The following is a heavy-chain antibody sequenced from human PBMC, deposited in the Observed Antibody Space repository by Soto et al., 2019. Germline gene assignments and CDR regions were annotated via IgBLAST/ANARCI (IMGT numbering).Heavy chain of an antibody. D-gene: IGHD3-10*01. CDR3: ARDGFRADYFDY. Sequence: QVQLVQSGAEVKKPGSSVKVSCKASGGTFSSYAISWVRQAPGQGLEWMGGIIPIFGTANYAQKFQGRVAIPADESTSTAYMELSSLRSEDTAVYYCARDGFRADYFDYWGQGTLVTVSS. V-gene: IGHV1-69*12. CDR1: GGTFSSYA. J-gene: IGHJ4*02. CDR2: IIPIFGTA.